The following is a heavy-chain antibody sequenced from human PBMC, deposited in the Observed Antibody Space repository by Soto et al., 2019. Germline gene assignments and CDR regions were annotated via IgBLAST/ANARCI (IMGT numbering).Heavy chain of an antibody. D-gene: IGHD3-10*01. CDR3: ARVARGSGKRAYYYYMDV. CDR2: INHSGST. V-gene: IGHV4-34*01. Sequence: SETLSLTCAVYGGSFSGYYWSWIRQPPGKGLEWIGEINHSGSTNYNPSLKSRVTISVDTSKNQFSLKLSSVTAADTAVYYCARVARGSGKRAYYYYMDVWGKGTTVTVSS. J-gene: IGHJ6*03. CDR1: GGSFSGYY.